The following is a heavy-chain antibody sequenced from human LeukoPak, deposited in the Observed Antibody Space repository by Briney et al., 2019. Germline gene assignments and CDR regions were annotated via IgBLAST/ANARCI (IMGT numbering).Heavy chain of an antibody. V-gene: IGHV4-39*07. CDR3: TRAAGGSYYFDY. Sequence: SETLSLTCAVYGVFFSSYYWGWLRQPPGKGLEWIGSIYYSGSNYYNPSLKSRVTISVDTSKNQFSLKLSSVTAADTAVYYCTRAAGGSYYFDYWGQGTLVTVSA. J-gene: IGHJ4*02. CDR1: GVFFSSYY. D-gene: IGHD3-16*01. CDR2: IYYSGSN.